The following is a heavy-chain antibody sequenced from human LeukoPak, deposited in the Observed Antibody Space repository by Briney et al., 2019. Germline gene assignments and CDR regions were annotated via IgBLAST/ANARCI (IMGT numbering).Heavy chain of an antibody. CDR3: ARTWGRGLYYFDY. J-gene: IGHJ4*02. V-gene: IGHV3-11*01. CDR1: GFTFSDYY. D-gene: IGHD3-16*01. Sequence: GGSLRLSCAASGFTFSDYYMSWIRQAPGKGLEWVSYISSSGSTIYYADSVKGPFTSSRDNAKNSLYLQMNSLRAEDTAVYYCARTWGRGLYYFDYWGQGTLVTVSS. CDR2: ISSSGSTI.